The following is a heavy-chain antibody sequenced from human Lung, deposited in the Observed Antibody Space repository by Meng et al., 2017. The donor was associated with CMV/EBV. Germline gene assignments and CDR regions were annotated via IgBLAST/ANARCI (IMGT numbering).Heavy chain of an antibody. CDR3: VRGGRTTRDFDV. J-gene: IGHJ4*02. CDR2: TRNKASSHTT. CDR1: GFTFSDHY. Sequence: GGSLRLSGAASGFTFSDHYMDWVRQAPGKGLEWVARTRNKASSHTTEYAASVRGRFTISRYDSKNSLYLLMNSLKTEDTAVYYCVRGGRTTRDFDVWGQGTQVTVSS. D-gene: IGHD1-1*01. V-gene: IGHV3-72*01.